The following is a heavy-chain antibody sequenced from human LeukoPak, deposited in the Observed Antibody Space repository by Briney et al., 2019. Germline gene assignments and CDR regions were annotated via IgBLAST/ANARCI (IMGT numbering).Heavy chain of an antibody. CDR1: GYTFTNYG. V-gene: IGHV1-18*01. CDR3: AREKTTVTRKDYYYYMDV. Sequence: ASVKVSCKASGYTFTNYGISWVRQAPGQGLAWMGWISAYNGNTNYAQRLQGRVTMTTDTSTSTAYMELRSLRSDDTAVYYCAREKTTVTRKDYYYYMDVWGKGTTVTVSS. J-gene: IGHJ6*03. CDR2: ISAYNGNT. D-gene: IGHD4-17*01.